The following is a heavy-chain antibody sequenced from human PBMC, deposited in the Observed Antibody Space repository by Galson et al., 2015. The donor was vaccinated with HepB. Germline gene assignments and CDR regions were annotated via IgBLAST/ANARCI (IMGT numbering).Heavy chain of an antibody. Sequence: SVKVSCKASGYTFTGYYMHWVRQAPGQGLEWMGWINPNSGGTNYAQKFQGRVTMTRDTSISTAYMELSRLRSDDTAVYYCASDLGLQTYYYYYYMDVWGKGTTVTVSS. J-gene: IGHJ6*03. CDR2: INPNSGGT. V-gene: IGHV1-2*02. D-gene: IGHD5-24*01. CDR3: ASDLGLQTYYYYYYMDV. CDR1: GYTFTGYY.